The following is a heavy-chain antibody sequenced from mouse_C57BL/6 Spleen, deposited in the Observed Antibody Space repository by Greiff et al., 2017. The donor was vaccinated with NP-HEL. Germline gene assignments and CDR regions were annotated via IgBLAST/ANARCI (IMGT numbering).Heavy chain of an antibody. V-gene: IGHV1-50*01. Sequence: QVQLQQSGAELAKPGASVKLSCKASGYTFTSYWMQWVKQRPGQGLEWIGEIDPSDSYTNYNQKFKGKATLTVDTSSSTAYMQLSSLTSEDSAVYYCATRSITTVVATDAMDYWGQGTSVTVSS. D-gene: IGHD1-1*01. CDR1: GYTFTSYW. CDR3: ATRSITTVVATDAMDY. CDR2: IDPSDSYT. J-gene: IGHJ4*01.